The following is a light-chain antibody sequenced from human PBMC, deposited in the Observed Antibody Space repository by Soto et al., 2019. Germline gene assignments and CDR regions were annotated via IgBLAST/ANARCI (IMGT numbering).Light chain of an antibody. V-gene: IGKV2-28*01. CDR2: LGS. J-gene: IGKJ2*01. CDR1: QSLLHSSGYNY. Sequence: DIVMTQSPLSLPVTPGEPASISCGSSQSLLHSSGYNYLGWYLQKPGQSPQLLIYLGSSRASGVPDRLSGSGSGTDFTLRISRVEAEDVGVYYCIQTLQTPYTFGQGTKLDFK. CDR3: IQTLQTPYT.